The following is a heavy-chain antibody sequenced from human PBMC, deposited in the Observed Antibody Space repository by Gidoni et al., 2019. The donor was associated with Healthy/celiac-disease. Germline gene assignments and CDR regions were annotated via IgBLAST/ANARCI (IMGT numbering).Heavy chain of an antibody. V-gene: IGHV3-30*18. Sequence: QVQLVESGGGVVQPGRSLRLSCAASGFTFSSYGMHWVRKAPGKGLEWVAVISYDGSNNYYADSVKGRFTISRDNSKNTLYLQMNSLSAEDTAVYYCAKDPSDYDSSGYYPYWGQGPLVTVSS. CDR3: AKDPSDYDSSGYYPY. D-gene: IGHD3-22*01. J-gene: IGHJ4*02. CDR2: ISYDGSNN. CDR1: GFTFSSYG.